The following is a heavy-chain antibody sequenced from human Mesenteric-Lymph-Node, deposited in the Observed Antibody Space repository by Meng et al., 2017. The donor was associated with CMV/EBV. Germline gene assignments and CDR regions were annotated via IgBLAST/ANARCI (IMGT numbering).Heavy chain of an antibody. CDR3: ARSAYAPGDYVDDDYDFYGMDV. D-gene: IGHD4-17*01. J-gene: IGHJ6*02. CDR2: FDPEDGET. Sequence: ASVKVSCKVSGYTLTELSMHWVRQAPGKGLEWMGGFDPEDGETIYAQKFQGRVTMTEDTSTDTAYMELSSLRSEDTAVYYCARSAYAPGDYVDDDYDFYGMDVWGQGTTVTVSS. V-gene: IGHV1-24*01. CDR1: GYTLTELS.